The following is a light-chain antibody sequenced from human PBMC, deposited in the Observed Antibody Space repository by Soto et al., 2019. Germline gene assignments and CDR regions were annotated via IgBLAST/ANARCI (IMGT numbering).Light chain of an antibody. CDR3: SSYTSTSTVK. CDR1: TSNVGLYNY. V-gene: IGLV2-14*01. J-gene: IGLJ2*01. CDR2: DVS. Sequence: QSVLTQPASVAGSPGQSITTSYTETTSNVGLYNYVSWNQHHPGKAPKLMIYDVSDRPSGVSNRFSGSKSGNTASLTISGLQAEDEGDYYCSSYTSTSTVKFGGGTKLTVL.